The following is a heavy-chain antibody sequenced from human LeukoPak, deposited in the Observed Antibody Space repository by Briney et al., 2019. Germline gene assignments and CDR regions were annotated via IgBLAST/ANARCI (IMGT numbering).Heavy chain of an antibody. CDR2: ISSSSSYI. J-gene: IGHJ4*02. CDR3: ASYSSSWYVVS. CDR1: GFTFSSYS. Sequence: PGGSLRLSCAASGFTFSSYSMNWVRQAPGKGLEWVSSISSSSSYIYYADSVKGRFTISRDNAKNTLYLQMNSLRAEDTAVYYCASYSSSWYVVSWGQGTLVTVSS. V-gene: IGHV3-21*01. D-gene: IGHD6-13*01.